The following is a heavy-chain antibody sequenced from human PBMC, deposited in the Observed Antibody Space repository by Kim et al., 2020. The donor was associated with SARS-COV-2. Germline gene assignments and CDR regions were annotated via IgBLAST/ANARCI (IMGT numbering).Heavy chain of an antibody. CDR2: ISGSGGST. D-gene: IGHD3-3*01. V-gene: IGHV3-23*01. CDR3: AKGIFGVVTPDAFDI. CDR1: GFTFSSYA. J-gene: IGHJ3*02. Sequence: GGSLRLSCAASGFTFSSYAMSWVRQAPGKGLEWVSAISGSGGSTYYADSVKGRFTISRDNSKNTMYLQMNSLRAEDTAVYYCAKGIFGVVTPDAFDIWGQGTMVTVSS.